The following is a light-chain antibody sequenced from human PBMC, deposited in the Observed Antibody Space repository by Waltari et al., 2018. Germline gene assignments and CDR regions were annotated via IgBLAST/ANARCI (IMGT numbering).Light chain of an antibody. J-gene: IGLJ2*01. Sequence: SSELTQDPTVSVALGQTVRITCQGDSLRRYSASWYPQRPGKAPVLVFYGQDNRPAGIPDRFSGSTSGDTATLTITGTQAEDEADYYCLSRDISSTRFFGGGTRLTV. CDR1: SLRRYS. CDR2: GQD. V-gene: IGLV3-19*01. CDR3: LSRDISSTRF.